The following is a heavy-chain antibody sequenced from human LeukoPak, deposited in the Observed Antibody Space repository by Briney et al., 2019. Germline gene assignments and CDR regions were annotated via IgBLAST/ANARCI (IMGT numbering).Heavy chain of an antibody. J-gene: IGHJ3*02. CDR1: GYTLTELS. CDR2: CDPEDGET. CDR3: ATGGSGYYDSSGYRRDAFDI. D-gene: IGHD3-22*01. V-gene: IGHV1-24*01. Sequence: GASVKVSCKVSGYTLTELSMHWVRQAPGKGLEWMGGCDPEDGETIYAQKFQGRVTMTEDTSTDTAYIELSSLRSEDTAVYYCATGGSGYYDSSGYRRDAFDIWGQGTMVTVSS.